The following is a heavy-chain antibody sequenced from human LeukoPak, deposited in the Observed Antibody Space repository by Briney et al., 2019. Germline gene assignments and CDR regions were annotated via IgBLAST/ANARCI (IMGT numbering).Heavy chain of an antibody. CDR3: ARDREGIAAAGTQLYYYYYMDV. CDR1: GGSISSSNW. Sequence: KSSGTLSLTCAVSGGSISSSNWWSWVRQPPGKGLEWIGEIYHSGSTNYNPSLKSRVTISVDTSKNQFSLKLSSVTAADTAVYYCARDREGIAAAGTQLYYYYYMDVWGKGTTVTISS. V-gene: IGHV4-4*02. J-gene: IGHJ6*03. CDR2: IYHSGST. D-gene: IGHD6-13*01.